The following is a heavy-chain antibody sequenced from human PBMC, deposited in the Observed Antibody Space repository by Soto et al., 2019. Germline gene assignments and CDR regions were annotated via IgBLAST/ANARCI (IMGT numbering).Heavy chain of an antibody. CDR3: TTGRRDSYRNSYIDL. J-gene: IGHJ6*03. CDR2: IKSKPDGGTT. Sequence: EMQLGESGGGLVKPGGSLRLSCAVSGYSFEVAWMNWVRQAPRKGLDWVCRIKSKPDGGTTEYAAPVEGRFPISRDDSTRTLYLPMHSLRTEETAVYYCTTGRRDSYRNSYIDLWGKGTTVTVSS. CDR1: GYSFEVAW. V-gene: IGHV3-15*01. D-gene: IGHD1-1*01.